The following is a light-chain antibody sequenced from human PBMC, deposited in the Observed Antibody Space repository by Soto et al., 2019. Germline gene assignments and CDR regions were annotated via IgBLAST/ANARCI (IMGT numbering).Light chain of an antibody. CDR3: QQYGRSPPVK. V-gene: IGKV3-20*01. CDR1: QTVSSSY. Sequence: GLTQSQGTLSLSPGERATLSCRASQTVSSSYLAWYQQKPGQAPRLLSYGASTRAAGIPDRFSGSGSGTDFTLTISRLEPEDFAVYYCQQYGRSPPVKFGQGTKVDIK. J-gene: IGKJ1*01. CDR2: GAS.